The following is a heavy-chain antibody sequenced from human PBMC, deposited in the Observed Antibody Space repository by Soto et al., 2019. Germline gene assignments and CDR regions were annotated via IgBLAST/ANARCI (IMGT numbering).Heavy chain of an antibody. CDR2: ISGSGGST. D-gene: IGHD6-19*01. Sequence: GGSLRLSCAASGFTFSSYAMSWVRQAPGKGLEWVSAISGSGGSTYYADSVKGRFTISRDNSKNTLYLQMNSLRAEDTAVYYCALSSGWYTGYFDYWGQGTLVTVSS. CDR3: ALSSGWYTGYFDY. J-gene: IGHJ4*02. CDR1: GFTFSSYA. V-gene: IGHV3-23*01.